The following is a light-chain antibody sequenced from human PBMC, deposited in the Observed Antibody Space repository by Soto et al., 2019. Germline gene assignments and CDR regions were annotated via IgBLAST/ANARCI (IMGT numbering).Light chain of an antibody. CDR2: AAS. Sequence: DIQMTQSPSSVSASVGDGVTISCRASQSIASWLAWYQQRPGKAPRLLIYAASRLQRGVPSRFSGSESGTDFTLTINNLQPEDFATYYCLQSNSFPLTCGGGTKVEI. J-gene: IGKJ4*01. CDR3: LQSNSFPLT. CDR1: QSIASW. V-gene: IGKV1-12*01.